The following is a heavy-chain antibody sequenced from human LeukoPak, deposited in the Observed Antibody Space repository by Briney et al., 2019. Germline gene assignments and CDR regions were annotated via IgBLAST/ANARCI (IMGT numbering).Heavy chain of an antibody. J-gene: IGHJ6*02. V-gene: IGHV4-59*01. Sequence: SETLSLTCTVSGDSISSYYWIRIRQPPGKGLEWIGYIYYTGSTNYSPSLKSRVTISVDTSKNQFSLKLNSVTAADTAVYYCARDRLTGRYGMDVWGQGTTVTVSS. CDR2: IYYTGST. CDR3: ARDRLTGRYGMDV. D-gene: IGHD1-14*01. CDR1: GDSISSYY.